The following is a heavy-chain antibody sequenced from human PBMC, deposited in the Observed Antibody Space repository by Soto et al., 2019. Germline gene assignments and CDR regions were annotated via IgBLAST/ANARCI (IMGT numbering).Heavy chain of an antibody. CDR2: MNPNSGNT. CDR3: ARAVPAAINYYYYGMDV. J-gene: IGHJ6*02. D-gene: IGHD2-2*02. V-gene: IGHV1-8*01. CDR1: GYTYTSYD. Sequence: ASVKVYFNAAGYTYTSYDSSLVRQEKEQGLEWMGWMNPNSGNTGYAQKFQGRVTMTRNTSISTAYMELSSLRSEDTAVYYCARAVPAAINYYYYGMDVWGQGTTVTVSS.